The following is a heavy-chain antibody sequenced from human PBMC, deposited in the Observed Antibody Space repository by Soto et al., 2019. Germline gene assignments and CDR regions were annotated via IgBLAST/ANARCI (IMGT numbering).Heavy chain of an antibody. CDR3: ARDLKKNYYYYGMDV. Sequence: GGSLRLSCAASGFTFSSYGMHWVRQAPGKGLEWVAVIWYDGSNKYYADSVKGRFTISRDNSKNTLYLQMNSLRAEDTAVYYCARDLKKNYYYYGMDVWGQGXTVTVYS. V-gene: IGHV3-33*01. CDR1: GFTFSSYG. CDR2: IWYDGSNK. J-gene: IGHJ6*02.